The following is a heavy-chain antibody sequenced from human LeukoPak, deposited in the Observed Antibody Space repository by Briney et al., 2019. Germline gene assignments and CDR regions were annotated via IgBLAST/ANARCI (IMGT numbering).Heavy chain of an antibody. CDR1: GGSISSGSYY. CDR2: IYTSGST. Sequence: SQTLSLTCTVSGGSISSGSYYWSWIRQPAGKGLEWIGRIYTSGSTNYNPSLKSRVTISVDTSKNQFSLKLSSVTAADTAVYYCARGYSSRVWYFDLWGRGTLVTVSS. CDR3: ARGYSSRVWYFDL. V-gene: IGHV4-61*02. D-gene: IGHD6-13*01. J-gene: IGHJ2*01.